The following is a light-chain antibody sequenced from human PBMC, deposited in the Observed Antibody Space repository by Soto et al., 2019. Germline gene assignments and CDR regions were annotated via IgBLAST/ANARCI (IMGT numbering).Light chain of an antibody. CDR3: CSYAGSSTLV. Sequence: QSVLTQPASVSGSPGQSITISCTATSSDVGTYNLVSWYQHHPGKAPKLMIYEGTKRPSGVSNRFSGSKSGNMASLTISGLQTEDEADYYCCSYAGSSTLVFGGGTKLTVL. CDR1: SSDVGTYNL. J-gene: IGLJ2*01. CDR2: EGT. V-gene: IGLV2-23*01.